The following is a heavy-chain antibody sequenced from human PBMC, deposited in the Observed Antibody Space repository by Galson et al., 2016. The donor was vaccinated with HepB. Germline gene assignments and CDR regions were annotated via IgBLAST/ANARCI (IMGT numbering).Heavy chain of an antibody. V-gene: IGHV6-1*01. D-gene: IGHD3-3*01. Sequence: CAISGDSVSSSRAAWNWIRQSPSRGLEWLGRTYYRLKWNNDYAVSVKSRIIINPDTSKNQFSLQLKSVTPEDTAVYYCARAVEYYTFWSRLYGMDVGGQGTTVIVSS. CDR2: TYYRLKWNN. CDR3: ARAVEYYTFWSRLYGMDV. CDR1: GDSVSSSRAA. J-gene: IGHJ6*02.